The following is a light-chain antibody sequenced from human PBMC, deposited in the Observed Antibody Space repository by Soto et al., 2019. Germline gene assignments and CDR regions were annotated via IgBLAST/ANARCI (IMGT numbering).Light chain of an antibody. CDR1: STNMGAGYD. CDR2: DNT. V-gene: IGLV1-40*01. Sequence: QSVLTQPPSVSGAPGQRVTISCSGSSTNMGAGYDVHWYQQLPGTAPKLLIYDNTKRPSGVPDRFSGSKSGTSASLAITGLQAEDEADYYCQSYDTRLSGSCVFGNGTKLTVL. J-gene: IGLJ1*01. CDR3: QSYDTRLSGSCV.